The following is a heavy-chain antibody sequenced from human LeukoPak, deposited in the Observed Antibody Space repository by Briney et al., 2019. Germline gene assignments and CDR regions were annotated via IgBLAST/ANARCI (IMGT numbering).Heavy chain of an antibody. D-gene: IGHD5-12*01. V-gene: IGHV3-23*01. CDR3: AKTAGGNAYDYIDY. Sequence: GGSLRLSCAASGFTFSDYGMNWVRQAPGKGLGWVSATSGSGSSPNYSDSVKGRFTISRDNSKNTLYLQMNSLRAEDTAVYYCAKTAGGNAYDYIDYWGQGTLVTVSS. CDR1: GFTFSDYG. J-gene: IGHJ4*02. CDR2: TSGSGSSP.